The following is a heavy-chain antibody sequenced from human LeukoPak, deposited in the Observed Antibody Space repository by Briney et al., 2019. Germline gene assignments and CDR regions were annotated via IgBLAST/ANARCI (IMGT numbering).Heavy chain of an antibody. J-gene: IGHJ4*02. Sequence: MPSETLSLTCAVYGGSFSGNYWTLIRQTPGRRLEWIGESSPTGDITGYNPSLKGRATISVDSSKKQFSLRLTSVTAADTGVYYCARVPDFIARPCDSWGPGTLVTVSS. CDR3: ARVPDFIARPCDS. D-gene: IGHD2-21*01. V-gene: IGHV4-34*01. CDR2: SSPTGDIT. CDR1: GGSFSGNY.